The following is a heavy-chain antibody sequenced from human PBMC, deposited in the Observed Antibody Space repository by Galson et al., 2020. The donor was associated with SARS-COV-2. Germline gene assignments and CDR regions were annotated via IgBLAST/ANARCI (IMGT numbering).Heavy chain of an antibody. CDR2: ISSSSSYI. V-gene: IGHV3-21*01. CDR1: GFTFSSYS. J-gene: IGHJ5*02. Sequence: GGSLRLSCAASGFTFSSYSMNWVRQAPGKGLEWVSSISSSSSYIYYADSVKGRFTISRDNAKNSLYLQMNSLRAEDTAVYYCARDIGSGYYYGWFDPWGQGTLVTVSS. D-gene: IGHD3-22*01. CDR3: ARDIGSGYYYGWFDP.